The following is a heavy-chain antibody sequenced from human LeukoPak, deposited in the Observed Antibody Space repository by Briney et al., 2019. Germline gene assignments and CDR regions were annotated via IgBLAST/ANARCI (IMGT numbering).Heavy chain of an antibody. CDR2: INPSGGST. CDR1: GYTFTSYS. CDR3: ARDGHMASALYYFDY. D-gene: IGHD6-6*01. J-gene: IGHJ4*02. Sequence: ASVKVSCKASGYTFTSYSMHWVRQAPGRGLEWMGIINPSGGSTTYAQKFQGRVTMTRDTSTSTVYMELSSLRSEDTAVYYCARDGHMASALYYFDYWGQGTLVTVSS. V-gene: IGHV1-46*01.